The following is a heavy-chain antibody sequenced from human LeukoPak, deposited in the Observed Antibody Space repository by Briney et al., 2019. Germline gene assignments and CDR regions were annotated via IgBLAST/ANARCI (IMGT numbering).Heavy chain of an antibody. CDR2: IYYSGGT. Sequence: SETLSLTCTVSGGSVSSGTYYWSWIRQPPGKGLEWIGYIYYSGGTNYNPSLKSRVTISVDTSKNRFSLNLSSVTAADTAVYYCATIRGYCSGGRCYYDWYFDLWGRGTLVTVSS. D-gene: IGHD2-15*01. J-gene: IGHJ2*01. CDR1: GGSVSSGTYY. CDR3: ATIRGYCSGGRCYYDWYFDL. V-gene: IGHV4-61*01.